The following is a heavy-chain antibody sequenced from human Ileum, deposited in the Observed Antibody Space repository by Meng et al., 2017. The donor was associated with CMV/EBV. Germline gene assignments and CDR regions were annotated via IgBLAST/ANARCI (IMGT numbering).Heavy chain of an antibody. V-gene: IGHV3-15*07. Sequence: SCAASDVTFTNAWMSWVRQTPGKGLEWVGRIKSKVDGGTTDYAAPVKGRFTISRDDSKNMLYLQMNSLKTEDTAVYYCTTDSVAVGPTWGPGTLVTVSS. D-gene: IGHD1-26*01. CDR1: DVTFTNAW. J-gene: IGHJ4*02. CDR3: TTDSVAVGPT. CDR2: IKSKVDGGTT.